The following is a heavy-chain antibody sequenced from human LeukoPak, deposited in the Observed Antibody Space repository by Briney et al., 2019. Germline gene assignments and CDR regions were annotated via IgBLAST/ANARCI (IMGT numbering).Heavy chain of an antibody. V-gene: IGHV3-23*01. D-gene: IGHD2-8*01. Sequence: PGGSQRLSCVGCGLSIGNYAMTWVRQAPGKGLEWVSSITVNGGTAKYADSVRGRFTVSRDNSRNTVFLQMDSLRAEDTAAYYCAKDPNGDYIGAFDGWGQGTMVTVSS. J-gene: IGHJ3*01. CDR1: GLSIGNYA. CDR3: AKDPNGDYIGAFDG. CDR2: ITVNGGTA.